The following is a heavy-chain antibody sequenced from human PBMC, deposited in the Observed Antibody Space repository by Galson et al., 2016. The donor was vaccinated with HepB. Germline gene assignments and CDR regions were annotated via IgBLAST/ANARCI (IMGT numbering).Heavy chain of an antibody. CDR2: IKTDGSIT. Sequence: SLRLSCAASGFTFSNYWMYWVRQAPGKGLVWVSPIKTDGSITGYADSVKGRFTISRANGEKTMYLQMNSLRAEDTALYYCARGRRGAISDFFDSWGQGTLVTVSS. D-gene: IGHD3-10*01. J-gene: IGHJ4*02. V-gene: IGHV3-74*01. CDR3: ARGRRGAISDFFDS. CDR1: GFTFSNYW.